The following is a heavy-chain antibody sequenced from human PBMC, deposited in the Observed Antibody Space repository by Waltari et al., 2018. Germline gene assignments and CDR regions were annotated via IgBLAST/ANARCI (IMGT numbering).Heavy chain of an antibody. Sequence: EVQLVESGGGLVKPGGSLRLSCAASGFTFSSYSMNWVRQAPGKGLEWVSSISSSSSYIYYADSVKGRFTISRDNAKNSLYLQMNSLGAEDTAVYYCASDRVGSFDYWGQGTLVTVSS. CDR2: ISSSSSYI. J-gene: IGHJ4*02. CDR1: GFTFSSYS. D-gene: IGHD3-10*01. V-gene: IGHV3-21*01. CDR3: ASDRVGSFDY.